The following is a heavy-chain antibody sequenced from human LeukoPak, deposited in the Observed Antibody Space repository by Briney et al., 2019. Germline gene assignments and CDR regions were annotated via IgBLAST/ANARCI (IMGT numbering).Heavy chain of an antibody. Sequence: QPGGSLRLSCAASGFTFSYSWMHWVRQAPGRGLVWVSRINSDGNITGYADSVKGRFTISRDNAKNTLYLQMNSLRADDTAVYYCARGPSGYVGHWGQGTLVTVYS. CDR3: ARGPSGYVGH. J-gene: IGHJ4*02. CDR1: GFTFSYSW. V-gene: IGHV3-74*01. D-gene: IGHD6-25*01. CDR2: INSDGNIT.